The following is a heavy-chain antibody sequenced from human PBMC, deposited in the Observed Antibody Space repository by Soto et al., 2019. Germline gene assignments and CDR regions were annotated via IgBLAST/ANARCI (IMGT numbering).Heavy chain of an antibody. D-gene: IGHD3-22*01. CDR3: ARVLVPMRTHFAY. V-gene: IGHV3-30-3*01. CDR1: GFTFSSYA. Sequence: QVQLVESGGGVVQPGRSLRISCAASGFTFSSYAMHWVRQAPGKGLEWVAVIPYDGSNKYYADSVKGRFTISRDNSKNPLYLQMNSLRAEDTAVYYFARVLVPMRTHFAYWGQGTLVTVSS. CDR2: IPYDGSNK. J-gene: IGHJ4*02.